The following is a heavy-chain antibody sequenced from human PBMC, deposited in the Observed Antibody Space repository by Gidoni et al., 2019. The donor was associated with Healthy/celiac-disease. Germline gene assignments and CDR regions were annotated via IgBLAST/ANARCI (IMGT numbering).Heavy chain of an antibody. D-gene: IGHD6-13*01. CDR2: IYYSGST. CDR1: GGSISSYY. J-gene: IGHJ6*02. Sequence: QVQLQESGPGLVKPSETLSLTCTVSGGSISSYYWSWIRQPPGKGLEWIGYIYYSGSTNYNPSLKSRVTISVDTSKNQFSLKLSSVTAADTAVYYCARSSSWGYGMDVWGQGTTVTVSS. CDR3: ARSSSWGYGMDV. V-gene: IGHV4-59*01.